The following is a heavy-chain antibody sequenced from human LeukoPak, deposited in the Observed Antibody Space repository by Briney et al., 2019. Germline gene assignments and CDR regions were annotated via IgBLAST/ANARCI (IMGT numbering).Heavy chain of an antibody. D-gene: IGHD3-22*01. CDR3: AKDYYYNSSGYYSYFDY. CDR2: IYSGGST. J-gene: IGHJ4*02. CDR1: GFTVSSNY. Sequence: GGSLRLSCAASGFTVSSNYMSWVRQAPGKGLEWVSVIYSGGSTYYADSVKGRFTISRDNSKNTLYLQMNSLRAEDTAVYYCAKDYYYNSSGYYSYFDYWGQGTLVTVSS. V-gene: IGHV3-66*01.